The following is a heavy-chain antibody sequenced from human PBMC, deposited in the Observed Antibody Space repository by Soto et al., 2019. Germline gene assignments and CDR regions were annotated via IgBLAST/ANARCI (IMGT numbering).Heavy chain of an antibody. CDR2: INQSGST. J-gene: IGHJ4*02. CDR1: GGSFSGYY. V-gene: IGHV4-34*01. Sequence: SETLSLTCAVYGGSFSGYYWSWIRQPPGKGLEWIGEINQSGSTNYNPSLKSRVTISVDTSKNQFSLKLSSVTAADTAVYYCARGPGCTNGVCPFDYWGQGTLVTVSS. CDR3: ARGPGCTNGVCPFDY. D-gene: IGHD2-8*01.